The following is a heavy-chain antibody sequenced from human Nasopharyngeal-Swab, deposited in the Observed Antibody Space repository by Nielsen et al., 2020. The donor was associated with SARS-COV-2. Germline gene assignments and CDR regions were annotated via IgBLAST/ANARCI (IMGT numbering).Heavy chain of an antibody. CDR2: ISYDGSNK. Sequence: GESLKISCAASGFTFSSYGMHWDRQAPGKGLEWVAVISYDGSNKYYADSVKGRFTISRDNSKNTLYLQMNSLRAEDTAVYYCAKETDSSFDYWGQGTLVTVSS. D-gene: IGHD3-22*01. J-gene: IGHJ4*02. CDR3: AKETDSSFDY. CDR1: GFTFSSYG. V-gene: IGHV3-30*18.